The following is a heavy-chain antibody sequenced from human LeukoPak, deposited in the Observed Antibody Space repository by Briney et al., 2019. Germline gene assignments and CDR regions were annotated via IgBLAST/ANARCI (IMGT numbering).Heavy chain of an antibody. CDR2: IYSSDTT. CDR1: GFTFSGYA. J-gene: IGHJ3*02. V-gene: IGHV3-48*02. D-gene: IGHD3-10*01. CDR3: ARDLHYAFDI. Sequence: GGSLRLSCAASGFTFSGYARNWVRQPPGKGLEWVSHIYSSDTTYADSVKGRFTISRDNAKNSLYLQMNSLRDEDTAVYYCARDLHYAFDIWGQGTMVTASS.